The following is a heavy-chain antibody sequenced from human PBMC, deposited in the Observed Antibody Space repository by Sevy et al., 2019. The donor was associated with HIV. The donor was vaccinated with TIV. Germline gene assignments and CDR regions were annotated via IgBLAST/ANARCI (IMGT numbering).Heavy chain of an antibody. V-gene: IGHV3-7*01. D-gene: IGHD7-27*01. CDR2: INQDESHI. CDR3: ARDPYWGALDR. J-gene: IGHJ5*02. CDR1: EFIFSDFW. Sequence: GGSLRLSCVVSEFIFSDFWMTWVRQTPGKGLEWVAYINQDESHINDLDSVTGRFTISRDNAKNSLYLQMNSLRAEDTGIYYCARDPYWGALDRWGQGTLVTVSS.